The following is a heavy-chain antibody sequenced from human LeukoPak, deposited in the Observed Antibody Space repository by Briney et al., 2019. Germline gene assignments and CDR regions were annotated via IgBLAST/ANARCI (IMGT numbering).Heavy chain of an antibody. D-gene: IGHD3-22*01. J-gene: IGHJ3*02. CDR3: ARDFHRYCYDCGDYYTTFDI. V-gene: IGHV3-21*01. CDR2: TFQGGGEI. CDR1: GFTFSDFA. Sequence: GGSLRLSCAASGFTFSDFAMIWVRQPPGKGLEWVSSTFQGGGEIHYADSVRGRFTISRDNAKNSLYLQMNSLRADDTAVYYCARDFHRYCYDCGDYYTTFDIWGQGTMVTVSS.